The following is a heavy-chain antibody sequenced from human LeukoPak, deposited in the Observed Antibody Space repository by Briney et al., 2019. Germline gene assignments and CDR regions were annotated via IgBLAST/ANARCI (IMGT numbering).Heavy chain of an antibody. D-gene: IGHD6-19*01. J-gene: IGHJ4*02. CDR1: GFTFSSYW. CDR3: ARGPYTSGVYRLDY. V-gene: IGHV3-74*01. Sequence: QPGGSLRLSCAASGFTFSSYWMHWVRQAPGEGLVWVSRIKTDRTTTNYADSVKGRFTVSRDNAKNTLYLQMNSLRAEDTAVYYCARGPYTSGVYRLDYWGQGTLVTVSS. CDR2: IKTDRTTT.